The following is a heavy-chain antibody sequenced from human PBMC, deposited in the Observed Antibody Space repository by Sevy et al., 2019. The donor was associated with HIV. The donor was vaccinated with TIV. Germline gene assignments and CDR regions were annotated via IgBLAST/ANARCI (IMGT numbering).Heavy chain of an antibody. CDR2: IKSKTDGGTT. V-gene: IGHV3-15*01. J-gene: IGHJ5*02. Sequence: GGSLRLSCVASGFTFSNAWMSWVRQAPGKGLEWVGRIKSKTDGGTTDYAAPVKGRFTISRDDSKNTLYLQMNSLRTEDTAVYYCTTAGGEWWFDPWGQGTLVTVSS. CDR3: TTAGGEWWFDP. D-gene: IGHD3-10*01. CDR1: GFTFSNAW.